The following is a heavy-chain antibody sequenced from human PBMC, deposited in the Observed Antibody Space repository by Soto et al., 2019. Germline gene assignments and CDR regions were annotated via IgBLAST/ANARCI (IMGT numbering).Heavy chain of an antibody. J-gene: IGHJ4*02. V-gene: IGHV1-69*13. Sequence: ASVKVSCKASGGTFSSYSISWVRQAPGQGLEWMGGIIPIFGTANYAQKFQGRVTITADESTSTAYMELSSLRSEDTAVYYCARDKSYDYGGNDVYYWGQGTLVTVSS. CDR1: GGTFSSYS. CDR2: IIPIFGTA. D-gene: IGHD4-17*01. CDR3: ARDKSYDYGGNDVYY.